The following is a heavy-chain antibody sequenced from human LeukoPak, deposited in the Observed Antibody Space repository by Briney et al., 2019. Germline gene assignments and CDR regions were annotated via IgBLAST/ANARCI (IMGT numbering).Heavy chain of an antibody. CDR2: IYYSGST. CDR3: ARATGFDDFWSGYYVIDY. J-gene: IGHJ4*02. Sequence: SETLSVTCAVSGGSISSYYWSWIRQPPGKGLEWIGYIYYSGSTNYNPSLKSRVTISVDTSKNQFSLKLSSVTAADTAVYYCARATGFDDFWSGYYVIDYWGQGTLVTVSS. CDR1: GGSISSYY. V-gene: IGHV4-59*01. D-gene: IGHD3-3*01.